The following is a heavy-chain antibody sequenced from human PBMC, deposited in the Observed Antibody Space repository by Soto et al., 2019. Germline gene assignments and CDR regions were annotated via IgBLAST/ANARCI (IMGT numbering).Heavy chain of an antibody. CDR2: TYYKSQWYN. V-gene: IGHV6-1*01. CDR3: TREVDDGPNWFYP. D-gene: IGHD1-1*01. Sequence: SQTLSLTCAISGDSVSSSRAAWNWIRQSPSRGLEWLGRTYYKSQWYNDYAVSVKSRITVTPDTSKNQFFLQLNSVTPEDTAVYYCTREVDDGPNWFYPWGQGNLVTVSS. CDR1: GDSVSSSRAA. J-gene: IGHJ5*02.